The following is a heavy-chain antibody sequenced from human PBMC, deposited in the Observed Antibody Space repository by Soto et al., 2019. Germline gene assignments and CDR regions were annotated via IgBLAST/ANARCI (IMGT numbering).Heavy chain of an antibody. CDR1: GVSINSYY. Sequence: SETLSRTCTVSGVSINSYYWTWIRQPPGKGLEWIGAIYYTGSTTYNPSLRSRVTFSVDTSKNQFSLSLTSVTAADTAVYFCAKVVDVGHLGYGGKGPLVTV. V-gene: IGHV4-59*01. CDR2: IYYTGST. CDR3: AKVVDVGHLGY. J-gene: IGHJ4*02. D-gene: IGHD5-12*01.